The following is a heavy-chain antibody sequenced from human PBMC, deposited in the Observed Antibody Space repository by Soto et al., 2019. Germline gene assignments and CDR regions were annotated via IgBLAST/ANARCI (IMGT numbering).Heavy chain of an antibody. Sequence: GGSLRLSCAASGFTFSSYGMHWVLQAPGKGLEWVAVISNDGSNKYYADSVKGRFTISRDNSENTLYLQMNSLRAEDTAVYYCAKEPHPVDYGEAWGQGTLVTVSS. D-gene: IGHD4-17*01. CDR3: AKEPHPVDYGEA. J-gene: IGHJ5*02. CDR2: ISNDGSNK. CDR1: GFTFSSYG. V-gene: IGHV3-30*18.